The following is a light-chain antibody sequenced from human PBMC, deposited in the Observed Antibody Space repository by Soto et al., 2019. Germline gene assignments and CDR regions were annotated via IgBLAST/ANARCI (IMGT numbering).Light chain of an antibody. CDR1: SSDIGGYNY. J-gene: IGLJ2*01. CDR3: SSYASRTTVV. Sequence: QSALTQPASVSGSPGQSITISCTGTSSDIGGYNYVSWYQQHPDKAPKLLIYEVSNRPSGVSNRFSASKSGNTASLTISGLQAEDEADYYCSSYASRTTVVFGGGTKLNVL. CDR2: EVS. V-gene: IGLV2-14*01.